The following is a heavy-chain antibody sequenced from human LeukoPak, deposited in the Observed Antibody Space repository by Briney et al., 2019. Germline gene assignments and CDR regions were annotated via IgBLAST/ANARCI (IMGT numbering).Heavy chain of an antibody. Sequence: SETLSLTCTVSGGSISSGGYYWSWIRQHPGKGLEWIGYIYYSGSTYYNPSLKSRVTISVDTSKNQLSLKLSSVTAADTAVYYCVGGSGSSKPDYWGQGTLVTVSS. CDR1: GGSISSGGYY. CDR2: IYYSGST. D-gene: IGHD3-10*01. J-gene: IGHJ4*02. CDR3: VGGSGSSKPDY. V-gene: IGHV4-31*03.